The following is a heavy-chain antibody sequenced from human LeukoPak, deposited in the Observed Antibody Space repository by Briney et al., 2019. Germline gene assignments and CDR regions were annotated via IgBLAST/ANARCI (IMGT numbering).Heavy chain of an antibody. CDR3: AQDNRRRFIVVVVAATHGNYFDY. J-gene: IGHJ4*02. V-gene: IGHV3-23*01. D-gene: IGHD2-15*01. Sequence: GGSLRLSCAASGFTFSSYAMSWVRQAPGKGLEWVSAISGSGGSTYYADSVKGRFTISRDNSKNTLYLQMNSLRAEDTAVYYCAQDNRRRFIVVVVAATHGNYFDYWGQGTLVTVSS. CDR1: GFTFSSYA. CDR2: ISGSGGST.